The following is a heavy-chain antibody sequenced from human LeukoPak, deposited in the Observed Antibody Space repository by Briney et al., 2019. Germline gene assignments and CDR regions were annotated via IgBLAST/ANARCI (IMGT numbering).Heavy chain of an antibody. D-gene: IGHD3-10*01. CDR3: ARHPSDYYGSGSYYLYYYYYYGMDV. V-gene: IGHV3-7*03. CDR2: IKQGGSEK. Sequence: GGSLRLSCAASGFTFSSYWMSWVRQAPGKGLEWVANIKQGGSEKYYVDSVKGRFTISRDNAKNSLYLQMNSLRAEDTAVYYCARHPSDYYGSGSYYLYYYYYYGMDVWGKGTTVTVSS. J-gene: IGHJ6*04. CDR1: GFTFSSYW.